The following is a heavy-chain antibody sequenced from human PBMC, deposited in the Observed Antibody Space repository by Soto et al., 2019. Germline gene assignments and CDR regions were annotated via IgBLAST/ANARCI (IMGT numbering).Heavy chain of an antibody. J-gene: IGHJ6*02. V-gene: IGHV4-31*03. Sequence: PSETLSLTCTVSGGSISSGGYYWSWIRQHPGKGLEWIGYIYYSGSTYYNPSLKSRVTISVDTSKNQFSLKLSSVTAADTAVYYCARAPPHYYYYGMDVWGQGTTVTVSS. CDR1: GGSISSGGYY. CDR3: ARAPPHYYYYGMDV. CDR2: IYYSGST.